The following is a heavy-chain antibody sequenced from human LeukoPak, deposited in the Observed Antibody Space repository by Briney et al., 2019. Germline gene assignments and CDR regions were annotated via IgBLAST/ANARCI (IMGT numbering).Heavy chain of an antibody. Sequence: GGSLRLSCVASGLTFSSYWMSWVRQAPGKGLEWVSGITGGRSTYYADSVKGRFTISRDNSKNTMSMEMNSLRVEDTAVYYCAKDVVIIYWGQGTLVTVSS. V-gene: IGHV3-23*01. D-gene: IGHD3-3*01. CDR2: ITGGRST. CDR1: GLTFSSYW. CDR3: AKDVVIIY. J-gene: IGHJ4*02.